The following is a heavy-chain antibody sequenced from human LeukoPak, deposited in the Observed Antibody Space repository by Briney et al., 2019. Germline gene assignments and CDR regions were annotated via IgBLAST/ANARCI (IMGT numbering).Heavy chain of an antibody. J-gene: IGHJ4*02. CDR2: FDTDRSKT. V-gene: IGHV3-74*01. Sequence: GGSLRLSCAASGFTFSNGWVHWVRQAPGKGLVGVSRFDTDRSKTTYADSVKGRFTISRDNAKNTLYLQMNSLRVEDTAVYYCARSRGGFYHYWGQGTLVTVSS. CDR1: GFTFSNGW. D-gene: IGHD2/OR15-2a*01. CDR3: ARSRGGFYHY.